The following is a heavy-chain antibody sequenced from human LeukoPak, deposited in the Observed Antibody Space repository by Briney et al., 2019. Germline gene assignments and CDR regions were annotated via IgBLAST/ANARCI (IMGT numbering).Heavy chain of an antibody. Sequence: ASVKVSCKASGYTFTAYYIHWVRQAPGQGLEWMGRINPNSGGTNYAQKFQGRVTITRDTSISTAYMELSRLKSDDPAVYYCASVTYYDSSGYYLGDYWGQGTLVTVSS. D-gene: IGHD3-22*01. CDR2: INPNSGGT. CDR3: ASVTYYDSSGYYLGDY. CDR1: GYTFTAYY. J-gene: IGHJ4*02. V-gene: IGHV1-2*06.